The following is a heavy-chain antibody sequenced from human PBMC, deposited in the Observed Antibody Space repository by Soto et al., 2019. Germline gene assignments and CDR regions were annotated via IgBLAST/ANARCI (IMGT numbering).Heavy chain of an antibody. Sequence: ASVKVSCKASGCTFTSYGISWVRQAPGQGLEWMGWISAYNGNTNYAQKLQGRVTMTTDTSTSTAYMELRSLISDDTAVYYCARLGGGHYYDSSGYHWGQGTLVTVSS. D-gene: IGHD3-22*01. J-gene: IGHJ4*02. CDR2: ISAYNGNT. CDR1: GCTFTSYG. V-gene: IGHV1-18*01. CDR3: ARLGGGHYYDSSGYH.